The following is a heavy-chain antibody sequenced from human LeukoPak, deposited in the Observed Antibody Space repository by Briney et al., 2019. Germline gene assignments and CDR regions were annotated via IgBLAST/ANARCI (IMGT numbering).Heavy chain of an antibody. CDR1: GYTFTSYG. J-gene: IGHJ5*02. V-gene: IGHV1-18*01. CDR2: ISAYNGNT. CDR3: ARVWVGYCSSTSCFWFDP. D-gene: IGHD2-2*03. Sequence: ASVKVSCKASGYTFTSYGISWVRQAPGQGLEWMGWISAYNGNTNYARKLQGRVTMTTDTSTSTAYMELRSLRSDDTAVYYCARVWVGYCSSTSCFWFDPWGQGTLVTVSS.